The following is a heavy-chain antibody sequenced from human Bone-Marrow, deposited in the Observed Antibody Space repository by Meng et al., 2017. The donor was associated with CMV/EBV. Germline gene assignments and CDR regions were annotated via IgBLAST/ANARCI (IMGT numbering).Heavy chain of an antibody. Sequence: GGSLRLSCTASGFTFSSYGMHWVRQAPGKGLEWVAFIRYDGSNKYYADSVKGRFTISRDNSKNTLYLQMNSLRAEDTAVYYCARDVGDYDFWSGYSLPYYYYYGMAVWGLWNMVHVAS. J-gene: IGHJ6*02. CDR2: IRYDGSNK. CDR3: ARDVGDYDFWSGYSLPYYYYYGMAV. CDR1: GFTFSSYG. D-gene: IGHD3-3*01. V-gene: IGHV3-30*02.